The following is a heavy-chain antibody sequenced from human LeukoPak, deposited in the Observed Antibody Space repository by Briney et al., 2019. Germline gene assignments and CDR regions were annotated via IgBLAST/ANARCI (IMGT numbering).Heavy chain of an antibody. CDR1: GFTFSSYA. D-gene: IGHD1-1*01. Sequence: GGSLRLSCAASGFTFSSYAMHWVRQAPGKGLEYVSAISSNGGSTYYANSVKGRFTISRDNSKNTLYLQMGSLRAEDMAVYYCAVGTVPYYYYMGVWGKGTTVTVSS. J-gene: IGHJ6*03. V-gene: IGHV3-64*01. CDR3: AVGTVPYYYYMGV. CDR2: ISSNGGST.